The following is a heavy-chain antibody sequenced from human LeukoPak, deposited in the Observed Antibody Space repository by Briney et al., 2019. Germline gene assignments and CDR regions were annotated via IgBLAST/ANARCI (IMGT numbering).Heavy chain of an antibody. J-gene: IGHJ4*02. Sequence: GSSVKVSCKASGGTFSSYAISWVRQAPGQGLEWMGGIIPIFGTANSAQKFQGRVTITADESTSTAYMELSSLRSEDTAVYYCAINLAVAGRRDYFDYWGQGTLVTVSS. V-gene: IGHV1-69*01. D-gene: IGHD6-19*01. CDR1: GGTFSSYA. CDR3: AINLAVAGRRDYFDY. CDR2: IIPIFGTA.